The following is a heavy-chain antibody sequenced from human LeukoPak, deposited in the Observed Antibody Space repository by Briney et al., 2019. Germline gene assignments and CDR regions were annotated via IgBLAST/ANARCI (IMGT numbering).Heavy chain of an antibody. J-gene: IGHJ2*01. CDR1: GGSISSYY. CDR3: ARVYYSSTYDYWYFDL. Sequence: PSETLSLTCTVSGGSISSYYWSWIRQPPGKGLEWIGGIYYSGSTNYNPSLKSRVTISIGTSKNQFSLKLSSVTAADTAVYYCARVYYSSTYDYWYFDLWGRGTLVTVSS. D-gene: IGHD6-13*01. V-gene: IGHV4-59*01. CDR2: IYYSGST.